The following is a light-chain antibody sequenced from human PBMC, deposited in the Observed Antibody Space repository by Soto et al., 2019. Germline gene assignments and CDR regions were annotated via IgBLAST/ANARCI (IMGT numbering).Light chain of an antibody. J-gene: IGLJ1*01. CDR1: DIGSKS. CDR2: DDF. Sequence: SYELAQPPSVSVAPGQTAKISCGGDDIGSKSVHWYRQRPGQAPVLVVFDDFDRPSAIPERFSGSNSGNTATLTISRVEAGDEADYYCQVWDSGSDHYVFGIGTKVTVL. V-gene: IGLV3-21*02. CDR3: QVWDSGSDHYV.